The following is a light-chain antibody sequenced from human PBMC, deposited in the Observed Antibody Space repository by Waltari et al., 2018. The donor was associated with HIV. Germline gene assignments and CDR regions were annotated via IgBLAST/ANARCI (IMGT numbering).Light chain of an antibody. CDR3: QVCDSSPDHVL. Sequence: VLTQPPSVSVAPGQTARITCGGNNIGDETVHWYQQKPGQAPLLVIYYNTDRPSGIPERFSGSNSGNTATLTISRVEAGDEADYYCQVCDSSPDHVLFGGGTKLTVL. J-gene: IGLJ2*01. CDR2: YNT. CDR1: NIGDET. V-gene: IGLV3-21*04.